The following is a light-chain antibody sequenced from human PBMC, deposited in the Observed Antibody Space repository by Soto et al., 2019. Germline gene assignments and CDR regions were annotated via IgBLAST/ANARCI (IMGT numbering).Light chain of an antibody. CDR2: GAS. CDR1: QSVSSN. V-gene: IGKV3-15*01. Sequence: EIVMTQSPATLSVSPGERATLSCRASQSVSSNLAWYQQKPGQAPRLLIYGASPRATGIPARFSGSGSGTDFTLTISSLEPEDFAVYYCQQRSNWITFGQGTRLEIK. CDR3: QQRSNWIT. J-gene: IGKJ5*01.